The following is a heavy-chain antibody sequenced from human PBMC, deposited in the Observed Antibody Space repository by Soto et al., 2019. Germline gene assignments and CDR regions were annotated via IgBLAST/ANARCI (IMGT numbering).Heavy chain of an antibody. V-gene: IGHV5-51*01. D-gene: IGHD4-17*01. CDR2: IYPGDSDT. J-gene: IGHJ4*02. CDR1: GYSFSSYW. Sequence: GESLKISCKGSGYSFSSYWIGWVRQLPGKGLEYMGIIYPGDSDTKYSPSFQGQVTISADKSINTAYLQWGSLQASDTAMYYCAKLRTGYGDFDYWGQGALVTVSS. CDR3: AKLRTGYGDFDY.